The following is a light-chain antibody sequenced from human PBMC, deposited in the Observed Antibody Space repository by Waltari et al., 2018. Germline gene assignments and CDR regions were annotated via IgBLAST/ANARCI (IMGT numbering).Light chain of an antibody. CDR2: RSD. V-gene: IGLV1-44*01. CDR1: ASHIGTNV. Sequence: QSVLTQPPSASGTPGQGVTISCSGGASHIGTNVVNWYQQVPGKAPKLLISRSDRRPAGVPDRFSGSKSGTSASLAISGLQSEDEADYYCAAWDDSLNGRWVFGGGTKVTVL. CDR3: AAWDDSLNGRWV. J-gene: IGLJ3*02.